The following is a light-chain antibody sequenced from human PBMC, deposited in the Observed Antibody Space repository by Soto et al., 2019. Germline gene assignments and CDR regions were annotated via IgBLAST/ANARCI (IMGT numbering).Light chain of an antibody. V-gene: IGKV3-20*01. J-gene: IGKJ1*01. CDR1: QSVSSTY. Sequence: EIVLTQSPGTLSLSPGERATLSCRASQSVSSTYLAWYQQKPGQAPRLLINGASSRAAGIPDRFSGSGSGNDFTLIISRLEAEDFAAYYCQQYGRSPWTFGHGTEVEIK. CDR2: GAS. CDR3: QQYGRSPWT.